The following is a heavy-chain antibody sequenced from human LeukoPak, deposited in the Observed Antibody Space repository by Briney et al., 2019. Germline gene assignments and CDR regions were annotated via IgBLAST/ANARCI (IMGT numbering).Heavy chain of an antibody. V-gene: IGHV1-2*02. CDR3: ARGLQLSPRSAFDI. Sequence: ASVKVSCKASGYTITDYYIHWVRQAPGQGLEWMGWINPNSGGTNYAQKFQGRVTMTSDTSISTAYMELRSLRSDDTAVYYCARGLQLSPRSAFDIWGQGTLVTVSS. CDR2: INPNSGGT. D-gene: IGHD6-13*01. J-gene: IGHJ3*02. CDR1: GYTITDYY.